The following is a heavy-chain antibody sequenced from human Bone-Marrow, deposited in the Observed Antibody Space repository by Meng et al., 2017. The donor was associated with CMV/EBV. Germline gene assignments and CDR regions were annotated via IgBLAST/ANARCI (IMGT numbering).Heavy chain of an antibody. V-gene: IGHV3-20*04. CDR2: IGWGGQAT. CDR1: GFTFANYG. D-gene: IGHD3-22*01. J-gene: IGHJ5*02. Sequence: GGSLRLSCVTSGFTFANYGLSWVRQCPGKGLAWVSGIGWGGQATGYADSVRGRFTISRDDAKNSLFLQMDSLRPEDTALYFCGRDFYFDNTGYYGLGPWGQGTPVTVSS. CDR3: GRDFYFDNTGYYGLGP.